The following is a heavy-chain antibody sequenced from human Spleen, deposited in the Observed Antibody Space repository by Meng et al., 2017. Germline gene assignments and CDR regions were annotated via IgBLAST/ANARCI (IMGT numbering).Heavy chain of an antibody. D-gene: IGHD6-19*01. V-gene: IGHV3-72*01. Sequence: GGGLVQPGGSLTLSCVSSGVTLSDQYMHWVRRAPGKGLEWVGRTRNKANSYAPEYAASVKGGLTNTRDDSKTSLYLQMNSLETEDTAVYYCARAVAGSNLHFDYWGQGTLVTVSS. CDR2: TRNKANSYAP. CDR3: ARAVAGSNLHFDY. CDR1: GVTLSDQY. J-gene: IGHJ4*02.